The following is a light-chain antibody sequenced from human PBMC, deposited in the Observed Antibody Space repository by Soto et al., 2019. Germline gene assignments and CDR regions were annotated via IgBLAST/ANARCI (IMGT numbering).Light chain of an antibody. Sequence: IVLTQSPGTLSLSPGERATLSCRASQSVSSSYLAWYQQKPGQAPRLLIYGASSRATGTPDRFSGSGSGTDFTLTIARLEPEDFAVYYCQQYGSSYTFGQGTKLEIK. J-gene: IGKJ2*01. CDR2: GAS. CDR1: QSVSSSY. V-gene: IGKV3-20*01. CDR3: QQYGSSYT.